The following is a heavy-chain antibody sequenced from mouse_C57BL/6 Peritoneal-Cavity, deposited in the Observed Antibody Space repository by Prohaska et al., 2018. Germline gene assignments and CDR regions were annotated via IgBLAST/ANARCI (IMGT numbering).Heavy chain of an antibody. J-gene: IGHJ3*01. CDR2: IDPSDSYT. Sequence: QVQLQQPGAELVMPGASVKLSCKASGYTFTSCWMHWVKQRPGQGLEWIGEIDPSDSYTNYNQKFKGKATLTIDKSSSTAYMQLSSLTSEDSAVYYCASFDYGRVAYWGQGTLVTVSA. D-gene: IGHD2-4*01. CDR3: ASFDYGRVAY. CDR1: GYTFTSCW. V-gene: IGHV1-69*01.